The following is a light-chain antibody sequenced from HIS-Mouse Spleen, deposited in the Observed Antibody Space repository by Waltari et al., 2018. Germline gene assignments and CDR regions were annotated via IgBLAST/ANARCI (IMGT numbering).Light chain of an antibody. J-gene: IGLJ2*01. Sequence: QSALTQPASVSGSPGQSITISCTGTSSDVGSYNLFSWYQQHPGKAPKLMIYEGSKRPSGVSNRFSGSKSGNTASLTISGLQAEDEADYYCCSYAGSSTFHVVFGGGTKLTVL. CDR1: SSDVGSYNL. V-gene: IGLV2-23*03. CDR3: CSYAGSSTFHVV. CDR2: EGS.